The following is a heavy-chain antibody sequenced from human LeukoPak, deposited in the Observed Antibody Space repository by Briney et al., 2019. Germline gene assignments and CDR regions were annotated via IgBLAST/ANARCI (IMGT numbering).Heavy chain of an antibody. Sequence: ASVKVSCKASGYTFTSYAISWVRQAPGQGLEWMGGIIPIFGTANYAQKFQGRVTITADESTSTAYMELSSLRSEDTAVYYCASGTGSNGYPLSRTLYYFDYWGQGTLVTVSS. CDR3: ASGTGSNGYPLSRTLYYFDY. CDR1: GYTFTSYA. V-gene: IGHV1-69*13. J-gene: IGHJ4*02. D-gene: IGHD5-24*01. CDR2: IIPIFGTA.